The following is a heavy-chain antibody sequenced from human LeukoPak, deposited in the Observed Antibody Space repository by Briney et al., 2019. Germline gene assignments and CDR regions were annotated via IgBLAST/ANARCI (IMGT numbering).Heavy chain of an antibody. Sequence: ASVKVSCKASGYTFTSYGISWVRQAPGQGLEWMGWINPNSGGTNYAQKFQGRVTMTRDTSISTAYMELSRLRSDDTAVYYCASEPKLRRPYYYYYMDVWGKGTTVTVSS. CDR1: GYTFTSYG. V-gene: IGHV1-2*02. D-gene: IGHD5-24*01. J-gene: IGHJ6*03. CDR3: ASEPKLRRPYYYYYMDV. CDR2: INPNSGGT.